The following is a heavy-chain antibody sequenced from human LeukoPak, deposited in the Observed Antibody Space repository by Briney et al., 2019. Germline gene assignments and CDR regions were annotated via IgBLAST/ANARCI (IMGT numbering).Heavy chain of an antibody. D-gene: IGHD3-10*01. CDR1: GFTFSSYG. CDR2: ISYDGSNK. J-gene: IGHJ4*02. V-gene: IGHV3-30*18. CDR3: AKDAAWFGELSYFDY. Sequence: PGGSLRLSCAASGFTFSSYGMHWVRQAPGKGLEWVAVISYDGSNKYYADSVKGRFTISRDNSKNTLYLQMNSLRAEDTAVYYCAKDAAWFGELSYFDYWGQGTLVTVSS.